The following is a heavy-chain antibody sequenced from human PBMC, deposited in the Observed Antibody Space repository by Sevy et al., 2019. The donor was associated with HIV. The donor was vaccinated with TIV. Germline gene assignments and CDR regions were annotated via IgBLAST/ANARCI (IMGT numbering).Heavy chain of an antibody. CDR3: ARVRYKYGQNYFYF. J-gene: IGHJ4*02. CDR2: ISSSRTYA. Sequence: GGSLRLSCTASGFTFSDYYMSWIRQAPGKGLEWVSDISSSRTYANHADSVKGRFTISRDNTKNSLYLQMNNLRAEDTAVYYCARVRYKYGQNYFYFWGQGTLVTVSS. V-gene: IGHV3-11*06. CDR1: GFTFSDYY. D-gene: IGHD5-18*01.